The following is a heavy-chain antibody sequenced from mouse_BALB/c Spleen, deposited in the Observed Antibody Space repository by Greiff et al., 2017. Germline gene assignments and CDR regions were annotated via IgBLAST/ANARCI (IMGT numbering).Heavy chain of an antibody. J-gene: IGHJ3*01. CDR1: GFAFSSYD. CDR3: ARHADGAWFAY. CDR2: ISSGGGST. Sequence: EVKLVESGGGLVKPGGSLKLSCAASGFAFSSYDMSWVRQTPEKRLEWVAYISSGGGSTYYPDTVKGRFTISRDNAKNTLYLQMSSLKSEDTAMYYCARHADGAWFAYWGQGTLVTVSA. V-gene: IGHV5-12-1*01. D-gene: IGHD1-2*01.